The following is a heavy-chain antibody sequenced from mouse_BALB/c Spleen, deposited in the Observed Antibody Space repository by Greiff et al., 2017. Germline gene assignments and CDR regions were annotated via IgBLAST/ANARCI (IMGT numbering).Heavy chain of an antibody. CDR1: GFSLTSYD. J-gene: IGHJ4*01. CDR3: VRDLGSYGAMDY. V-gene: IGHV2-9-2*01. D-gene: IGHD1-2*01. CDR2: IWTGGGT. Sequence: QVQLQQSGPGLVAPSQSLSITCTVSGFSLTSYDISWIRQPPGKGLEWLGVIWTGGGTNYNSAFMSRLSISKDNSKSQVFLKMNSLQTDDTAIYYCVRDLGSYGAMDYWGQGTSVTVSS.